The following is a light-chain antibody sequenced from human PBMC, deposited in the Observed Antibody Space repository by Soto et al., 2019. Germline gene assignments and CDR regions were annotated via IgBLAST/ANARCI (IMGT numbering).Light chain of an antibody. CDR2: AAS. Sequence: EIVMTQSPGTLSVSPGERATLSCRASQTIDTNLAWYQQKPGQAPRLLIFAASTRATGIPARFSGSGSGPEFSLTITSLQSEDFALYYCQQYNNRPPWTFGQGTKVEVK. CDR1: QTIDTN. V-gene: IGKV3-15*01. CDR3: QQYNNRPPWT. J-gene: IGKJ1*01.